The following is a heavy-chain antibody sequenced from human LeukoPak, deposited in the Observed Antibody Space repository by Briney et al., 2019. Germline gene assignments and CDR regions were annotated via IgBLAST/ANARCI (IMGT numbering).Heavy chain of an antibody. Sequence: PSETLSLTCTVSGYPISSGYYWGWIRQPPGKGLEWIGSIYNSGSTYYNPSLKSRVTISVDTSKNQFSLKLSSVTAADTAVYYCARVVGSTTHSYYFDYWGQGTLVTVSS. D-gene: IGHD6-13*01. V-gene: IGHV4-38-2*02. CDR1: GYPISSGYY. CDR3: ARVVGSTTHSYYFDY. CDR2: IYNSGST. J-gene: IGHJ4*02.